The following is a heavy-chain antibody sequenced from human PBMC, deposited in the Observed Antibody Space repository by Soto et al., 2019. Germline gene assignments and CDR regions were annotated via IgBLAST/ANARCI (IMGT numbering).Heavy chain of an antibody. CDR2: ISYDGSNK. V-gene: IGHV3-30-3*01. D-gene: IGHD2-2*01. CDR3: ARDPVLNYQRGYFDY. J-gene: IGHJ4*02. CDR1: GFTFSSYA. Sequence: QVQLVESGGGVVLPGRSLRLSCAASGFTFSSYAMHWVRQAPAKGLEWVAVISYDGSNKYYADSVKGRFTISRDNSKNTLYLQMNSLRAEDTAVYYCARDPVLNYQRGYFDYWGQGTLVTVSS.